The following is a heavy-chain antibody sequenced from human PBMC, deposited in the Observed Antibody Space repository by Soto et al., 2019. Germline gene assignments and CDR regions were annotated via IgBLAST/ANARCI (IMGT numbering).Heavy chain of an antibody. CDR1: GGTFSSYA. CDR2: IIPIFGTA. V-gene: IGHV1-69*01. J-gene: IGHJ4*02. CDR3: ARDRGRAGYDFWSPFDY. Sequence: QVQLVQSGAEVKKPGSSVKVSCKASGGTFSSYAISWVRQAPGQGREWMGGIIPIFGTANYAQKFQGRVTITADESTSTAYMELSSLRSEDTAVYYCARDRGRAGYDFWSPFDYWGQGTLVTVSS. D-gene: IGHD3-3*01.